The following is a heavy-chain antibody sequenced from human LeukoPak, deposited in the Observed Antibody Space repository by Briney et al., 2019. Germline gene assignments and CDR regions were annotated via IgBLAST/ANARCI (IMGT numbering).Heavy chain of an antibody. V-gene: IGHV3-23*01. D-gene: IGHD3-16*01. J-gene: IGHJ6*03. CDR3: AKLGGQEVHNYYVAV. CDR2: IIDNGYIT. CDR1: GFTFSSYA. Sequence: GGSLRLSCAASGFTFSSYAMSWVRQAPGKGLEWVSGIIDNGYITYYANYVRGRFTISRDNSKNTLFLQMNSLRAEDTAVYYCAKLGGQEVHNYYVAVWGKGTTVAVSS.